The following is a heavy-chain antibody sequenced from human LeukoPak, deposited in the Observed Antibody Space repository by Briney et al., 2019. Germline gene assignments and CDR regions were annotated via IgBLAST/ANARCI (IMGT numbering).Heavy chain of an antibody. Sequence: ASVKVSCKASGYTFTNYYLHWVRQAPGQGLEWMGVINPGGGSTSYAQKFQGRVTMTRDTSTSTVYMELSSLRSEDTAVHYCARKYDGYSFFDYWGQGTLVTVSS. CDR2: INPGGGST. J-gene: IGHJ4*02. CDR1: GYTFTNYY. CDR3: ARKYDGYSFFDY. V-gene: IGHV1-46*01. D-gene: IGHD5-24*01.